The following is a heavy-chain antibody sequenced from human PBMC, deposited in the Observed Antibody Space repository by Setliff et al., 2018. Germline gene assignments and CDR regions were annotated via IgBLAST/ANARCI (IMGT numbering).Heavy chain of an antibody. CDR2: ISAYNGDI. Sequence: ASVKVSCKASSYTFSSYGISWVRQAPGQGLEWMGWISAYNGDINYAQNLQGRVTMTTDTSTSTAYMELRSLRSDDTAVYYCARDRRNIVVAVVNAAFDIWGQGTMVTVSS. D-gene: IGHD2-15*01. V-gene: IGHV1-18*01. J-gene: IGHJ3*02. CDR1: SYTFSSYG. CDR3: ARDRRNIVVAVVNAAFDI.